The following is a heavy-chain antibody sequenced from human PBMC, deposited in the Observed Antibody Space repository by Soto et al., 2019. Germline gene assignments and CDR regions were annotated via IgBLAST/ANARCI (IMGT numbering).Heavy chain of an antibody. Sequence: PGESLKISCKGSGYSFTSYWIGWVRQMPGKGLEWMGIIYPGDSDTRYSPSFQGQVTISADKSISTAYLQWSSLKASDTAMYYCARHGPLYCSSTSCHGTPHHQTYYDFWSGYYSDPGWFDPWGQGTLVTVSS. CDR1: GYSFTSYW. CDR3: ARHGPLYCSSTSCHGTPHHQTYYDFWSGYYSDPGWFDP. V-gene: IGHV5-51*01. D-gene: IGHD3-3*01. J-gene: IGHJ5*02. CDR2: IYPGDSDT.